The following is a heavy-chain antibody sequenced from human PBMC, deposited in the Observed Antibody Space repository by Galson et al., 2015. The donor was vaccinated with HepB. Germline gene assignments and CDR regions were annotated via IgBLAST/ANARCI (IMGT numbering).Heavy chain of an antibody. CDR1: GGSFSGYY. J-gene: IGHJ6*03. CDR3: ARALDYYRSGSYYQYYYYMDV. CDR2: INHSGST. D-gene: IGHD3-10*01. Sequence: SETLSLTCAVYGGSFSGYYWSWIRQPPGKGLEWIGEINHSGSTNYNPSLKSRVTISVDTSKNQFSLKLSSVTAADTAVYYCARALDYYRSGSYYQYYYYMDVWGKGTTVTVSS. V-gene: IGHV4-34*01.